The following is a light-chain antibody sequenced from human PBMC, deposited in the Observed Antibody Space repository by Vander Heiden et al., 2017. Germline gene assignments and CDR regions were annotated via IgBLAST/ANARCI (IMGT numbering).Light chain of an antibody. Sequence: EIVLTQSPATLSLSPGERATLSRRASQSVSTYLAWYQQKPGQAPRLLVYDASNRATGIPARFSGSGSGTDFTLTITSLEPEDFAVYYCHQRSDWPLTFGPGTKVDFK. J-gene: IGKJ3*01. CDR3: HQRSDWPLT. CDR2: DAS. V-gene: IGKV3-11*01. CDR1: QSVSTY.